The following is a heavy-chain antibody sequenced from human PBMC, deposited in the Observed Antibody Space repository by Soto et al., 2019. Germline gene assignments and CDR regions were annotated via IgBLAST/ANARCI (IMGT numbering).Heavy chain of an antibody. V-gene: IGHV1-69*01. J-gene: IGHJ6*02. CDR1: GGTFSSYA. CDR3: ARITGTTHDYYYGMDV. CDR2: IIPIFGTA. Sequence: QVQLVQSGAEVKKPGSSVKVSCKASGGTFSSYAISWVRQAPGQGLEWMGGIIPIFGTANYAQKFQGRVTITADESTSTAYMELSSLRSEDTAVYYCARITGTTHDYYYGMDVWGQGTTVTVSS. D-gene: IGHD1-7*01.